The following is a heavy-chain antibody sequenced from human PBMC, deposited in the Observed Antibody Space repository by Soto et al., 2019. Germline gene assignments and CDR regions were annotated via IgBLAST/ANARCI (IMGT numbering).Heavy chain of an antibody. Sequence: GWSLRLSCAASVFNFNTYWMYWVRQAPGKGLEWVANIDTDGSRKSYVDSVKGRFIISRDNAKNSLFLQMNSLRADDTAVYYCGRVPLDGNYANGVDVWGQGTTVTV. V-gene: IGHV3-7*03. D-gene: IGHD4-17*01. J-gene: IGHJ6*02. CDR2: IDTDGSRK. CDR3: GRVPLDGNYANGVDV. CDR1: VFNFNTYW.